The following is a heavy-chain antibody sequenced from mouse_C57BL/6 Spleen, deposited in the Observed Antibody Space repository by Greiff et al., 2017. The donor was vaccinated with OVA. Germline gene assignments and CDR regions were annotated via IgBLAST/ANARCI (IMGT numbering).Heavy chain of an antibody. CDR1: GFTFSDYY. D-gene: IGHD2-2*01. CDR2: LSNGGGST. Sequence: DVQLVESGGGLVQPGGSLKLSCAASGFTFSDYYMYWVRQTPETRLEWVAYLSNGGGSTYYPDTVKGRFTISRDNAKNTLYLQMSRLKSEDTAMYYCARHGATMVTNYAMDYWGQGTSVTVSS. J-gene: IGHJ4*01. CDR3: ARHGATMVTNYAMDY. V-gene: IGHV5-12*01.